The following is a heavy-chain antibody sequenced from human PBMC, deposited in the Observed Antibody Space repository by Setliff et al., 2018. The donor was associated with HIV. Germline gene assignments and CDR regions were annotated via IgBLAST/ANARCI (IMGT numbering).Heavy chain of an antibody. J-gene: IGHJ1*01. V-gene: IGHV4-4*07. D-gene: IGHD5-12*01. CDR2: IYTSGST. CDR3: AREPLDIAGIRFQN. CDR1: GGSISSYY. Sequence: PSETLSLTCTVSGGSISSYYWSWIRQPAGKGLEWIGRIYTSGSTNYNPSLKSRVTMSVDTSKNQFSLKLTSVTAADTAVYYCAREPLDIAGIRFQNWGQGTLVTVSS.